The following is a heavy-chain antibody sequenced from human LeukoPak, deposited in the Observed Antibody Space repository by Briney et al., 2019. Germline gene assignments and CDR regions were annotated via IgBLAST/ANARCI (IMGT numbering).Heavy chain of an antibody. CDR2: IYYSGST. J-gene: IGHJ2*01. V-gene: IGHV4-59*01. Sequence: SETLSLTCTVSGGSISSYYWSWIRQPPGKGLEWIGYIYYSGSTNYNPSLKSRVTISVDTSKNQFSLKLSSVTAADTAVYYCARLSEWLVDPWYFDLWGRGTLVTVSS. CDR1: GGSISSYY. CDR3: ARLSEWLVDPWYFDL. D-gene: IGHD6-19*01.